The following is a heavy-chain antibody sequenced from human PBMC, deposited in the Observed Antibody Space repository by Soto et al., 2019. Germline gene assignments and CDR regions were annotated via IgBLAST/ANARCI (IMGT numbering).Heavy chain of an antibody. Sequence: QVQLVESGGGVVQPGRSLRVSCAASGFTFSSYGMHWVRQAPGKGLEWVAVIWYDGSNKYYADSVKGRFTISRDNSKNTLYLQMNSLRAEDTAVYYCARDRRIAVAGTLDYWGQGTLVTVSS. J-gene: IGHJ4*02. D-gene: IGHD6-19*01. CDR3: ARDRRIAVAGTLDY. V-gene: IGHV3-33*01. CDR2: IWYDGSNK. CDR1: GFTFSSYG.